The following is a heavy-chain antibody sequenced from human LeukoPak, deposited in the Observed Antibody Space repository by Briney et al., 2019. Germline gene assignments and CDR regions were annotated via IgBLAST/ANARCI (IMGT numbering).Heavy chain of an antibody. J-gene: IGHJ4*03. V-gene: IGHV3-7*01. CDR2: MKPDGSEI. Sequence: GGSLRLSCAASGFTFDLSWMSWVRQAPGKGLECVANMKPDGSEIYYVDSVRGRFTVSRDNAKNSLYLQMNSLRADDTAVYFCASGSSFDYWGQGTLVTVSS. CDR3: ASGSSFDY. CDR1: GFTFDLSW. D-gene: IGHD2-15*01.